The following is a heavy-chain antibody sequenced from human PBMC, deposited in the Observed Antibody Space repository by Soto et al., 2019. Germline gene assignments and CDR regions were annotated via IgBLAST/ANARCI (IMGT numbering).Heavy chain of an antibody. D-gene: IGHD3-16*02. Sequence: GGSLRLSCGASGFTFSSYAMSWVRQAPGKGLEWVSAISGSGGSTYYADSVKGRFTISRDNSKNTLYLQMNSLRAEDTAVYYCAKVWSYRDLTDYWGQGTLVTVSS. CDR3: AKVWSYRDLTDY. CDR2: ISGSGGST. J-gene: IGHJ4*02. V-gene: IGHV3-23*01. CDR1: GFTFSSYA.